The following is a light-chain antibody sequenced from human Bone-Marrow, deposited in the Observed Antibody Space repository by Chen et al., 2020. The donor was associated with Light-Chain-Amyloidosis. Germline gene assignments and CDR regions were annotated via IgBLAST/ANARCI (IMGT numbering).Light chain of an antibody. CDR1: QSVRSDY. Sequence: EIVLTQSPGTLSLSPGERATLSCRASQSVRSDYLAWYKQKPGQAPRVVIYGASSRATGIPDRFRGSGSGTDVTLTISRLEPEDSAVYFCQQYGGAPLTFGGGTKVEIK. CDR2: GAS. CDR3: QQYGGAPLT. J-gene: IGKJ4*01. V-gene: IGKV3-20*01.